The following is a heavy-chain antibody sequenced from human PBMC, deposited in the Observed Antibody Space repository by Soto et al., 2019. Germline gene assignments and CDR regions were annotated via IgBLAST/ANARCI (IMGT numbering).Heavy chain of an antibody. CDR3: TKALEELYPVHS. V-gene: IGHV3-23*01. CDR1: GFPFSSYA. Sequence: GGSLRLSCAASGFPFSSYAMSWVRQSPGKGLEWVSGISASGYSTFYADSVKGRFTISRDNFKKTLYLQLSSLRAEDTAVYYCTKALEELYPVHSWGQGSLVTVSS. CDR2: ISASGYST. J-gene: IGHJ4*02. D-gene: IGHD2-15*01.